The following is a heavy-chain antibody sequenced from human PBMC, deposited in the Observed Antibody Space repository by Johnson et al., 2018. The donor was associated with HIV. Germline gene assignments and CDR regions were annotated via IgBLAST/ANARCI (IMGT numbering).Heavy chain of an antibody. Sequence: VQVVESGGGLVQPGRSLRLSCAASGFTFSSYAMSWVRQAPGKGLEWVSAISGSGGSTYYADSVKGRFTILRDNSKNTLYLEMGSLTTEDTAVYYCAIPYYFDSGDYQWGQGTVVTVSS. D-gene: IGHD3-22*01. CDR3: AIPYYFDSGDYQ. CDR2: ISGSGGST. V-gene: IGHV3-23*04. J-gene: IGHJ3*01. CDR1: GFTFSSYA.